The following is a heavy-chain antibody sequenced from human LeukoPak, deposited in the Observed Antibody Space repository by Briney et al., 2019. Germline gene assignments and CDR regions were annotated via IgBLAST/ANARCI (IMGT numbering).Heavy chain of an antibody. J-gene: IGHJ4*02. CDR2: VYYSGST. Sequence: PSETLSLTCTVSGGSISSYSWSWIRQPPGKGLEWIGCVYYSGSTNYHPSLKSRVTISVDTSKNHFSLKLTSLIAADTAVYYCAREGTGYYTGFDYWGQGTLVIVSS. CDR3: AREGTGYYTGFDY. CDR1: GGSISSYS. V-gene: IGHV4-59*13. D-gene: IGHD3/OR15-3a*01.